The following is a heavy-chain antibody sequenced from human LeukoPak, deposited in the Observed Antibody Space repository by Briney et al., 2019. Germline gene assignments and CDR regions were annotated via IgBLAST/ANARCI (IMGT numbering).Heavy chain of an antibody. Sequence: ASVKVSCKASGGTFSSYAISWVRQAPGQGLEWMGRIIPILGIANYAQKFQGRVTITTDESTSTAYMELSSLRSEDTAVYYCAVDCSSTSCYTGIGDYWGQGTLVTVSS. D-gene: IGHD2-2*02. J-gene: IGHJ4*02. CDR3: AVDCSSTSCYTGIGDY. CDR2: IIPILGIA. V-gene: IGHV1-69*04. CDR1: GGTFSSYA.